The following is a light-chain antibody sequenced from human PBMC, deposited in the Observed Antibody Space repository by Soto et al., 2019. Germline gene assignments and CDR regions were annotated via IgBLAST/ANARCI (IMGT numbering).Light chain of an antibody. CDR2: DTS. CDR1: TGAVTSGHY. V-gene: IGLV7-46*01. J-gene: IGLJ2*01. CDR3: LLSYSDARKVA. Sequence: QAVVTQEPSLTVSPGGTVTLTCGSRTGAVTSGHYPYWFQRKPGQAPKTLIYDTSNKRSWTPARFSGSLLGGKAALTLSGAQPEDEADYYCLLSYSDARKVAFGGGTKLTVL.